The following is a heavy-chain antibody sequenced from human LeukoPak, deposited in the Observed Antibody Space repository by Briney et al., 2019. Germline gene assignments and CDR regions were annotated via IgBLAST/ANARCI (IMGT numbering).Heavy chain of an antibody. J-gene: IGHJ4*02. CDR1: GFTFSSYA. D-gene: IGHD3-22*01. Sequence: GGSLRLSCAASGFTFSSYAMHWVRQVPGKGLEWVAVISYDGSNKYYADSVKGRFTISRDNSKNTLYLQMNSLRAEDTAVYYCARDRPYYYDSSGYDYWGQGTLVTVSS. CDR3: ARDRPYYYDSSGYDY. CDR2: ISYDGSNK. V-gene: IGHV3-30*04.